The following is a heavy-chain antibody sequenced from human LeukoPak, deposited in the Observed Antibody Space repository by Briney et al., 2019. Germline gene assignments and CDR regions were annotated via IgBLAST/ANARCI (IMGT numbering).Heavy chain of an antibody. CDR3: ARHYDYGDPHYFDY. Sequence: GASVKVSCKASGYTFTGYYMHWVRQAPGQGLEWMGWINPNSGGTNYAQKFQGRVTMTRDTSISTAYMELRSLRSDDTAVYYCARHYDYGDPHYFDYWGQGTLVTVSS. J-gene: IGHJ4*02. CDR1: GYTFTGYY. CDR2: INPNSGGT. V-gene: IGHV1-2*02. D-gene: IGHD4-17*01.